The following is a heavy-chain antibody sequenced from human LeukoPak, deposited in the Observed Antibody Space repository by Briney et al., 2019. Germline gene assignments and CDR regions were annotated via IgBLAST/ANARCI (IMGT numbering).Heavy chain of an antibody. CDR1: GFTVSSNY. CDR3: ARVCVGSTTTCPYDY. V-gene: IGHV3-74*01. CDR2: IKTDGRDT. J-gene: IGHJ4*02. Sequence: PGGSLRLSCAASGFTVSSNYMSWVRQAPGKGLVWVSRIKTDGRDTNYADSVKGRFTISRDNAKNTLYLQMNSLRAEDTAVYYCARVCVGSTTTCPYDYWGQGTLVTVSS. D-gene: IGHD6-13*01.